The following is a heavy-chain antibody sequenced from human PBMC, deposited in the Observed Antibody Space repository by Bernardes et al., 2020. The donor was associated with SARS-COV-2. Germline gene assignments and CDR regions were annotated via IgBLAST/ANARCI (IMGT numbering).Heavy chain of an antibody. V-gene: IGHV4-4*02. CDR2: VYHGGST. J-gene: IGHJ3*02. CDR1: GGSVTLTNW. CDR3: VLPYCAGDCYRAFNI. Sequence: SETLSLTCAVSGGSVTLTNWWTWVRQPPGKGLQLIGEVYHGGSTNYNPSLKSRVSISVDKSTNQFSLRLSSVTAADTAVYYCVLPYCAGDCYRAFNIWGQGTVVTVSS. D-gene: IGHD2-21*02.